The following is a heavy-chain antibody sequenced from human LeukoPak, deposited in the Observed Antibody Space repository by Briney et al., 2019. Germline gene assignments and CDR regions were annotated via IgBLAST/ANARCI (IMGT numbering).Heavy chain of an antibody. CDR3: ARALLLRGVMIGNDY. V-gene: IGHV1-18*01. CDR2: INAYNGNT. Sequence: ASVKVSFKASGYTFTIYGISWVRQAPGQGLEWMGWINAYNGNTNSAQKLQGRVTMTTDTSTSTAYMELRSLRSDDTAVYYCARALLLRGVMIGNDYWGQGTLVTVSS. D-gene: IGHD3-10*01. CDR1: GYTFTIYG. J-gene: IGHJ4*02.